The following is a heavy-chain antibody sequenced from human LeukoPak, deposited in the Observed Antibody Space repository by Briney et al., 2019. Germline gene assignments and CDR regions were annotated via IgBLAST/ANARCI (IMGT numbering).Heavy chain of an antibody. V-gene: IGHV1-69*06. CDR2: IIPIFGTA. J-gene: IGHJ4*02. CDR1: GGTFSSYA. Sequence: SVKVSCKASGGTFSSYAISWVRQASGQGLEWMGGIIPIFGTANYAQKFQGRVTITADKSTSTAYMELSSLRSEDTAVYYCARGYYCSGGSCRTDFDYWGQGTLVTVSS. CDR3: ARGYYCSGGSCRTDFDY. D-gene: IGHD2-15*01.